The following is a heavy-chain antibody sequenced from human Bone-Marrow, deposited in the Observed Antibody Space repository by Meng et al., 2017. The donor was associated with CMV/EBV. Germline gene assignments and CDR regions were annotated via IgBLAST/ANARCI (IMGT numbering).Heavy chain of an antibody. CDR1: GGSFSGYY. J-gene: IGHJ6*02. CDR2: INHSGST. Sequence: SETLSLTCSVYGGSFSGYYWSWIRQPPGKGLEWIGEINHSGSTNYNPSLKSRVTISVDTSKNQFSLKLSSVTAADTAVYYCARDYGMDVWGQGTTVTVSS. CDR3: ARDYGMDV. V-gene: IGHV4-34*01.